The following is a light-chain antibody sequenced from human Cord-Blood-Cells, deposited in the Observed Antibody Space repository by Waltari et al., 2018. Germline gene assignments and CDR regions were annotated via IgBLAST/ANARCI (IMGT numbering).Light chain of an antibody. Sequence: EIVMTQSPATLSVSTAERATLSCRASQSVSSYLAWYQQKPGQAPRLLIYGASTRATGIPARFSGSGSGTEFTLTISSLQSEDFAVYYCQQYNNWPPWTFGQGTKVEIK. J-gene: IGKJ1*01. CDR1: QSVSSY. CDR3: QQYNNWPPWT. CDR2: GAS. V-gene: IGKV3-15*01.